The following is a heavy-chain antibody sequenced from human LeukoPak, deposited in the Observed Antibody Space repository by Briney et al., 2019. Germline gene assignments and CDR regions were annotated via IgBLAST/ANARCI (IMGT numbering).Heavy chain of an antibody. V-gene: IGHV3-23*01. D-gene: IGHD5-18*01. CDR1: GFTFSSYA. CDR2: ISGSGGST. CDR3: VTRLRYSYGYYFDY. J-gene: IGHJ4*02. Sequence: PGGSLRLSCAASGFTFSSYAMSWVRQAPGKGLEWVSAISGSGGSTYYADSVKGRFTISRDNSKNTLYLQMNSLRAEDTAVYYCVTRLRYSYGYYFDYWGQGTLVTVSS.